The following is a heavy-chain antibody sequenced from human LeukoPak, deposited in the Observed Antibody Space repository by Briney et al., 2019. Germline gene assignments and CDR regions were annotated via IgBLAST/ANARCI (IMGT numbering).Heavy chain of an antibody. D-gene: IGHD4-17*01. CDR3: ARVHPGFYGDWVDAFDI. CDR1: GGSISSYY. V-gene: IGHV4-59*01. J-gene: IGHJ3*02. CDR2: IYYSGGT. Sequence: SETLSLTCTVSGGSISSYYWSWIRQPPGKGLEWIGYIYYSGGTNYNPSLKSRVTISVDTSKNQFSLKLSSVTAADTAVYYCARVHPGFYGDWVDAFDIWGQGTMVTVSS.